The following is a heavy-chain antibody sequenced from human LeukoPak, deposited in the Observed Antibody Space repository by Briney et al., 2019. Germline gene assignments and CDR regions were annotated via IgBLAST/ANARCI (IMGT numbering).Heavy chain of an antibody. Sequence: PSGTLSLTCAVYGGSFSGYYWSWIRQPPGKGLEWIGEINHSGSTNYNPSLKSRVTISVDTSKNQFSLKLSSVTAADTAVYYCARGKFAWGLLPHAGYFDYWGQGTLVTVSS. J-gene: IGHJ4*02. V-gene: IGHV4-34*01. CDR1: GGSFSGYY. CDR2: INHSGST. CDR3: ARGKFAWGLLPHAGYFDY. D-gene: IGHD3-22*01.